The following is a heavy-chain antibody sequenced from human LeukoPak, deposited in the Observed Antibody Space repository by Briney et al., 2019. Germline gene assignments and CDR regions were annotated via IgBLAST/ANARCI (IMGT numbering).Heavy chain of an antibody. Sequence: GGSLRLSCAASGFTFNNYNMNWVRQAPGKGLEWVSSIRRSSIYKYYGDSVKGRFTISRDNARNSLSLQTNSLRADDQDVYYCARGRYDSSGYYPIFDYWGQGTLVTVSS. D-gene: IGHD3-22*01. CDR2: IRRSSIYK. V-gene: IGHV3-21*04. J-gene: IGHJ4*02. CDR1: GFTFNNYN. CDR3: ARGRYDSSGYYPIFDY.